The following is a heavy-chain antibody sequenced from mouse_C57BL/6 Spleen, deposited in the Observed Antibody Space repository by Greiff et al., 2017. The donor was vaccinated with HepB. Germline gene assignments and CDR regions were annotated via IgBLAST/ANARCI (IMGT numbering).Heavy chain of an antibody. CDR2: INPGSGGT. D-gene: IGHD3-3*01. Sequence: VKLQQSGAELVRPGTSVKVSCKASGYAFTNYLIEWVKQRPGQGLEWIGVINPGSGGTNYNEKFKGKATLTADKSSSTAYMQLSSLTSEDSAVYFCAREGDGYAMDYWGQGTSVTVSS. CDR3: AREGDGYAMDY. V-gene: IGHV1-54*01. CDR1: GYAFTNYL. J-gene: IGHJ4*01.